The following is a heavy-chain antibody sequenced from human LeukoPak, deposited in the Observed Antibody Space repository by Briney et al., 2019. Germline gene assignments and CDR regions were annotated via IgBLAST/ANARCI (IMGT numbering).Heavy chain of an antibody. D-gene: IGHD2-2*01. V-gene: IGHV1-2*02. CDR1: GYTFTGYY. J-gene: IGHJ5*02. Sequence: GASVKVSCKASGYTFTGYYMHWVRQAPGQGREWMGWINPNSGGTNYAQKFQGRVTMTRDTSISTAYMELSRLRSDDTAVYYCAREAPLGYCSSTSCYPVGWFDPWGQGTLVTVSS. CDR2: INPNSGGT. CDR3: AREAPLGYCSSTSCYPVGWFDP.